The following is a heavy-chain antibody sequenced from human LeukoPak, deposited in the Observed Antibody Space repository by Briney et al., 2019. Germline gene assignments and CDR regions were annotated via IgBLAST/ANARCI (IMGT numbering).Heavy chain of an antibody. CDR3: ARGSSIFEVGYYYYMDV. CDR1: GYTFTDYY. CDR2: IKPNSGDT. Sequence: VASVKVSCKASGYTFTDYYVHWVRQAPGQGLEWMAWIKPNSGDTNYAQKFQGRVTLTRDTSISTAYMELSRLTSDDTAMYYCARGSSIFEVGYYYYMDVWGKGTTVTISS. D-gene: IGHD6-19*01. V-gene: IGHV1-2*02. J-gene: IGHJ6*03.